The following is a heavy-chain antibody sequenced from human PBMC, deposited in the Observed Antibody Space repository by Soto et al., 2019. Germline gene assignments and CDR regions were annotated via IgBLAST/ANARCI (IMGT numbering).Heavy chain of an antibody. CDR2: ISYDGGDK. Sequence: GGSLRLSCAASGFTFSSYTMHWVRQTPGRGLEWVADISYDGGDKYYADSVKGRFTISRDNSKNTLYLQMNSLRAEDTSVYDCARDVPHNWFDSWGQGTLVPVSS. CDR3: ARDVPHNWFDS. CDR1: GFTFSSYT. V-gene: IGHV3-30-3*01. J-gene: IGHJ5*01.